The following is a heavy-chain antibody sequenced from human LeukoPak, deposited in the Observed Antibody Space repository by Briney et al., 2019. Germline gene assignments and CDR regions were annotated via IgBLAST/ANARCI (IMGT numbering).Heavy chain of an antibody. CDR3: ASTPGGAFDI. CDR1: GFTFSSYS. CDR2: ISSSSSSTI. J-gene: IGHJ3*02. D-gene: IGHD2-8*02. Sequence: GGSLRLSCAASGFTFSSYSMNWVRQAPGKGLEWVSYISSSSSSTIYYADSVKGRFTISRDNAKNSLYLQMNSLRAEDTAVYYCASTPGGAFDIWGQGTMVTVSS. V-gene: IGHV3-48*01.